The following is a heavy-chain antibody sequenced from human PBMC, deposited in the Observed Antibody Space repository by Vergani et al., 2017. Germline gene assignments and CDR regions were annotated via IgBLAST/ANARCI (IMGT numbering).Heavy chain of an antibody. J-gene: IGHJ2*01. D-gene: IGHD3-22*01. V-gene: IGHV4-59*01. CDR1: GGPISSYY. Sequence: QVQLQESGPGLVKPSETLSLTCTVSGGPISSYYWSWIRQPPGKGLEWIGYIYYSGSTNYNPSLKSRVTISVDTSKNQFSLKLSSVTAADTAVYYCARTDYYDSSGYYYWYFDLWGRGTLVTVSS. CDR3: ARTDYYDSSGYYYWYFDL. CDR2: IYYSGST.